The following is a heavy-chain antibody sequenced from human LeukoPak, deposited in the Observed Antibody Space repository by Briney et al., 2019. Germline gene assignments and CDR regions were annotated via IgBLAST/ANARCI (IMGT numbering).Heavy chain of an antibody. CDR3: AREGIAAAGTFDY. D-gene: IGHD6-13*01. J-gene: IGHJ4*02. Sequence: KASQTLSLTCAVSGGSISSGGYSWSWVRQPPGKGLEWIGEIYHSGSTNYNPSLKSRVTISVDKSKNQFSLKLSSVTATDTAVYYCAREGIAAAGTFDYWGQGTLVTVSS. V-gene: IGHV4-30-2*01. CDR1: GGSISSGGYS. CDR2: IYHSGST.